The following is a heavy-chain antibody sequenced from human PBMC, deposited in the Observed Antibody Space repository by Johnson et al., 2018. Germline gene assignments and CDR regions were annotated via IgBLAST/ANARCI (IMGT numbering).Heavy chain of an antibody. Sequence: VQLVESGGGLVQPGGSLRLSCAASGFTVSSNYMSGVRQAPGKGLEWVSVIHSGGSTYYEAPVKGRFPIARKNSKNPLYLQINSLRAADPAVYYCATCGRYIPDSFDIWRQGTMVTVSS. V-gene: IGHV3-66*01. J-gene: IGHJ3*02. CDR1: GFTVSSNY. CDR3: ATCGRYIPDSFDI. D-gene: IGHD1-26*01. CDR2: IHSGGST.